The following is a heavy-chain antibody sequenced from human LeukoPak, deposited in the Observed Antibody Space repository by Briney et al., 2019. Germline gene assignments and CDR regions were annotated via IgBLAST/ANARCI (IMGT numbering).Heavy chain of an antibody. CDR1: GYTFTGSY. V-gene: IGHV1-2*02. D-gene: IGHD1-26*01. Sequence: ASVKVSCKASGYTFTGSYVHWVRQAPGQGLAWMGGINPNSGDTGYAQKFQGRVTLTRDTSISTAYMDLDSLTSDDTAVYYCARGAIVGAANWFDPWGQGTLVTVSS. CDR2: INPNSGDT. J-gene: IGHJ5*02. CDR3: ARGAIVGAANWFDP.